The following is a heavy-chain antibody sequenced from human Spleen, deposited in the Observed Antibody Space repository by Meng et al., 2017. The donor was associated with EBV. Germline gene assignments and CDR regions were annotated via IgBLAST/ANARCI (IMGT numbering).Heavy chain of an antibody. J-gene: IGHJ4*02. Sequence: QGQLVQVWWRGKMTWASVQVSCMAAGYTFTGNYMHWVRQAPGQGLEWMGIINCSGGSTNFAQKFQGRVTMARDTTTSTVYMELTRLRSEDTAVYYCVRDPGDFTAPLDHWGQGTLVTVSS. CDR3: VRDPGDFTAPLDH. D-gene: IGHD2-21*02. CDR2: INCSGGST. CDR1: GYTFTGNY. V-gene: IGHV1-46*01.